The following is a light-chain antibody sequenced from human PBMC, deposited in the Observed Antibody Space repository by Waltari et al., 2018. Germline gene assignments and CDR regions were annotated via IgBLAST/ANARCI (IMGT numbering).Light chain of an antibody. V-gene: IGKV3-20*01. CDR3: HQYGSAPPYT. Sequence: EIVLTQSPGTLSLSPGERATLSCRASQSVRSGYFAWYQQKPGQAPKLLISAASSRAAGVPDRFSGSGSGTDFTLTVSRLEPEDFAVYYCHQYGSAPPYTFGQGTRLEIK. J-gene: IGKJ2*01. CDR2: AAS. CDR1: QSVRSGY.